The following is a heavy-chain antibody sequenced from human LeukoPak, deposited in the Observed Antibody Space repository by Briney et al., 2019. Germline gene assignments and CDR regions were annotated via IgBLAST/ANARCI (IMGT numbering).Heavy chain of an antibody. CDR2: ISSSGSTI. D-gene: IGHD3-22*01. V-gene: IGHV3-48*03. CDR1: GFTFSSYE. CDR3: AREPYDSSGYHSEYFDY. J-gene: IGHJ4*02. Sequence: PGGSLRLSXAASGFTFSSYEMNWIRQAPGKGLEWVSYISSSGSTIYYADSVKGRFTISRDNAKNSLYLQMNSLRAEDTAVYYCAREPYDSSGYHSEYFDYWGQGTLVTVSS.